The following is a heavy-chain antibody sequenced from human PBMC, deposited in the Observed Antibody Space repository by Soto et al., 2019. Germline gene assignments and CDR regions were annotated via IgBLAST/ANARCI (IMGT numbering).Heavy chain of an antibody. CDR1: GLTFSSYS. J-gene: IGHJ6*03. CDR3: ARAASVPYYYYYMYN. CDR2: INSSSSTI. V-gene: IGHV3-48*01. Sequence: GGSLRLSCAASGLTFSSYSMNWVRQAPGKGLEWVSYINSSSSTIYYADSVKGRFTLSRDNAKNTLCLQMNSLRAEATAVDYCARAASVPYYYYYMYNWGKGTTVTVSS. D-gene: IGHD6-13*01.